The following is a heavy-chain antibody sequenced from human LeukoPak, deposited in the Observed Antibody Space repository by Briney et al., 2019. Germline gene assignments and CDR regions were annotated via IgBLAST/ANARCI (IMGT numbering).Heavy chain of an antibody. CDR3: ARDLRGWLRDGMDV. V-gene: IGHV3-30*04. CDR1: GFSFSTYA. Sequence: GGSLRPSCAASGFSFSTYAIHWVRQAPGRGLEWVAVISYDGRDKHHVDSVKGRFIISRDNSKNTLYLQMNSLRAEDTAVYYCARDLRGWLRDGMDVWGQGTTVTVSS. CDR2: ISYDGRDK. D-gene: IGHD5-12*01. J-gene: IGHJ6*02.